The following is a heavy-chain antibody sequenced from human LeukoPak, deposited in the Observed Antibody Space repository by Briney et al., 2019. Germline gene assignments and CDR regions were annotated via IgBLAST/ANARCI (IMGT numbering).Heavy chain of an antibody. CDR2: ISSSSSYI. J-gene: IGHJ3*02. Sequence: GGSLRLSCAASGFTFSSYSMNWVRQAPGKGLELVSSISSSSSYIYYADSVKGRFTISRDNAKNSLYLQMNSLRAEDTAVYYCARRGIAAASHAGPDAFDIWGQGTMVTVSS. V-gene: IGHV3-21*01. CDR1: GFTFSSYS. D-gene: IGHD6-13*01. CDR3: ARRGIAAASHAGPDAFDI.